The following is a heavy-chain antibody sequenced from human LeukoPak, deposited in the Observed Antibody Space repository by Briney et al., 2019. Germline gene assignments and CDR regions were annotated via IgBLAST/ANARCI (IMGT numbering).Heavy chain of an antibody. Sequence: PSQTLSLTCTVSGASISSGGYYWSWIRQPPGKGLEWIGYIYYNGKTNYNPSLKSRVTISVDTSKNQFSLKLSSVTAADTAVYYCARLSLAARPEHAFDIWGQGTMVTVSS. CDR3: ARLSLAARPEHAFDI. V-gene: IGHV4-61*08. CDR1: GASISSGGYY. D-gene: IGHD6-6*01. CDR2: IYYNGKT. J-gene: IGHJ3*02.